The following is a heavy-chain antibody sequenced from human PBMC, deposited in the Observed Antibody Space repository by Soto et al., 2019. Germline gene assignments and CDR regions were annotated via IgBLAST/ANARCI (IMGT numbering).Heavy chain of an antibody. V-gene: IGHV3-7*04. D-gene: IGHD3-22*01. Sequence: EVQLVESGGGLVQPGGSLRLFCVASGLTLSRYWMSWVRQAPGKGLEWVANIKEDGGKTYYVDSVKGRFTISRDNAKNSVYLQMNSLRVEDTAVYYCSRDYYGPGPDWGQGTLVIVSS. CDR3: SRDYYGPGPD. CDR1: GLTLSRYW. J-gene: IGHJ4*02. CDR2: IKEDGGKT.